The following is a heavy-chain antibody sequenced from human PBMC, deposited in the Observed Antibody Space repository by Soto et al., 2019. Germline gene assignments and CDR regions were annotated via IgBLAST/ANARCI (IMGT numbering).Heavy chain of an antibody. Sequence: GGSLRLSCAASGFTFSTYWMDWVRQIPGKGLEWVANINQDGSEKNYVDSVKGRFTISRDNAKNSLYLQMSSLTAEDSALYYCSRSLNSWGQGTLVTVSS. CDR3: SRSLNS. J-gene: IGHJ5*02. CDR2: INQDGSEK. V-gene: IGHV3-7*01. CDR1: GFTFSTYW.